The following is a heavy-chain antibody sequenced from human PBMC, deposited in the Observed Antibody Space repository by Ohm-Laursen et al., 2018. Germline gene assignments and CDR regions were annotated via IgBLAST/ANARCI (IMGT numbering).Heavy chain of an antibody. CDR3: TRGRLYPSPLDP. V-gene: IGHV4-34*01. D-gene: IGHD5/OR15-5a*01. CDR2: ITHSGGT. CDR1: GGSFSGNS. J-gene: IGHJ5*02. Sequence: TLSLTCAVFGGSFSGNSWTWVRQSPGKGLEWIGEITHSGGTDYNPSLKSRLIMTVDPSKNQFSLNLTSVTAADTAVYYCTRGRLYPSPLDPWGQGSLVTVSS.